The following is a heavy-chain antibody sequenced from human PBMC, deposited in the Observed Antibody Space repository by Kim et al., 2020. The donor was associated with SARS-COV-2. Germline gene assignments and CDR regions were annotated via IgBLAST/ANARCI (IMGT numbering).Heavy chain of an antibody. Sequence: ASVKVSCKASGYTFTSYAMNWVRQAPGQGLEWMGWINTNTGNPTYAQGFTGRFVFSLDTSVSTAYLQISSLKAEDTAVYYCARDPRYYDSSGYHGFDYWGQGTLVTFSS. CDR3: ARDPRYYDSSGYHGFDY. CDR2: INTNTGNP. J-gene: IGHJ4*02. V-gene: IGHV7-4-1*02. CDR1: GYTFTSYA. D-gene: IGHD3-22*01.